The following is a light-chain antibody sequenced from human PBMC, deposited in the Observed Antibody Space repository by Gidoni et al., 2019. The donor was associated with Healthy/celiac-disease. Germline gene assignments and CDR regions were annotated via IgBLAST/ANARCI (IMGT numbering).Light chain of an antibody. Sequence: DIAMTQSPDSLPVSLGERATINCKSSQSILHRSYNRYNLTWYPKKPGQPPKLLIYWTSTRQSGAPDLFIGSGSGTDFTLTISRLQAEDVAVYYCQQYYSLPLTFGQGTKVEIK. CDR1: QSILHRSYNRYN. V-gene: IGKV4-1*01. J-gene: IGKJ1*01. CDR2: WTS. CDR3: QQYYSLPLT.